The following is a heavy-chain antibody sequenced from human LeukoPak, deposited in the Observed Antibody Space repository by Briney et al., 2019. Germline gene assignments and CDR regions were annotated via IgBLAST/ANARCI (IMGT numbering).Heavy chain of an antibody. Sequence: GGSLRLSCAASGFTFSDYYMSWLRQAPGKGLEWVSYISSSGSTIYYADSVKGRFTISGDNAKNSLYLQMNSLRAEDTAVYYCARVGEYCSSTSCFGGKYYYYYMDVWGKGTTVTVSS. CDR2: ISSSGSTI. D-gene: IGHD2-2*01. J-gene: IGHJ6*03. CDR3: ARVGEYCSSTSCFGGKYYYYYMDV. CDR1: GFTFSDYY. V-gene: IGHV3-11*04.